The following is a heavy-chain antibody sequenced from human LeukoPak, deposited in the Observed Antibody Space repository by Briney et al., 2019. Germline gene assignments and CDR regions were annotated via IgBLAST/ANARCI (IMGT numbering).Heavy chain of an antibody. Sequence: SETLSLTCTVSGGSISSYYWRWIRQPPGKGLEWIGYIYYSGSTNYNPSLKSRVTISVEKSKKQFSRKLSSVTAADTAVYYCARATGYGSGSYNDYWGQGTLVTVSS. CDR3: ARATGYGSGSYNDY. J-gene: IGHJ4*02. CDR2: IYYSGST. D-gene: IGHD3-10*01. V-gene: IGHV4-59*01. CDR1: GGSISSYY.